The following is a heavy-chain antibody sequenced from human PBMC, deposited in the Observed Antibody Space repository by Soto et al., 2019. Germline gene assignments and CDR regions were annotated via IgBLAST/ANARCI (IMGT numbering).Heavy chain of an antibody. D-gene: IGHD3-22*01. V-gene: IGHV3-74*01. J-gene: IGHJ5*01. Sequence: PGGSLRLSCSSSGFTFSSCWMHWVRQAPGKGLGWVSRIDSDGISTNYADSVKGRFTISRDNAKNMLYLQMNSLRAEDTAVYYCASHPTYYYDSSAYSRGQGTLVNVPS. CDR3: ASHPTYYYDSSAYS. CDR2: IDSDGIST. CDR1: GFTFSSCW.